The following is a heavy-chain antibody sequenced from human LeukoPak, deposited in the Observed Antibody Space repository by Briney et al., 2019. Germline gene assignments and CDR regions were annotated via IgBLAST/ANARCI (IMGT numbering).Heavy chain of an antibody. D-gene: IGHD3-22*01. V-gene: IGHV1-46*01. CDR2: INPSGGST. J-gene: IGHJ4*02. CDR1: GYTFTGYY. CDR3: ARDYYDSSGYYPLDFDY. Sequence: ASVKVSCKASGYTFTGYYMHWVRQAPGQGLEWMGIINPSGGSTSYAQKFQGRVTMTRDTSTSTVYMELSRLRSDDTAVYYCARDYYDSSGYYPLDFDYWGQGTLVTVSS.